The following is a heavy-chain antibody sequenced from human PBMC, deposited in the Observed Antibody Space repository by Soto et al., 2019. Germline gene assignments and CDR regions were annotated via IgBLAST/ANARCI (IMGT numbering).Heavy chain of an antibody. CDR3: ARDGRNTAMVERVYYYYYGMDV. J-gene: IGHJ6*02. Sequence: SETLSLTCAVSGGSISSSNWWSWVRQPPGKGLEWIGEIYHSGSTNYNPSLKSRVTISVDKSKNQFSLKLSSVTAADTAVYYCARDGRNTAMVERVYYYYYGMDVWGQGTTVTAP. CDR2: IYHSGST. V-gene: IGHV4-4*02. CDR1: GGSISSSNW. D-gene: IGHD5-18*01.